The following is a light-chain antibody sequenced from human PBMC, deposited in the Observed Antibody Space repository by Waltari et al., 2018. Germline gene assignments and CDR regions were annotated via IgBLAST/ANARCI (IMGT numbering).Light chain of an antibody. Sequence: SYDLTQPPSVSVSPGQTASIVCSGTKLGNKYASWYQQKSGQSPVLVIYQSIRRPSGIPERFSGSSSGNTATLTITGTQAMDEADYYCQAWDTRTVVFGGGTELTVL. J-gene: IGLJ2*01. CDR1: KLGNKY. CDR2: QSI. V-gene: IGLV3-1*01. CDR3: QAWDTRTVV.